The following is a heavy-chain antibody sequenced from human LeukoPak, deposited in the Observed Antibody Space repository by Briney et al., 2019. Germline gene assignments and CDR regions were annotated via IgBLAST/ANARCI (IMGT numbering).Heavy chain of an antibody. CDR1: GFTFSSYA. CDR3: ARGDFYGVNAFDI. CDR2: ISGSGGST. J-gene: IGHJ3*02. D-gene: IGHD3-3*01. Sequence: GGSLRLSCAASGFTFSSYAMSWVRQAPGKGLEWVSAISGSGGSTYYADSVKGRFTISRDNSKNTLYLQMNSLRAEDTAVYYCARGDFYGVNAFDIWGRGTMVTVSS. V-gene: IGHV3-23*01.